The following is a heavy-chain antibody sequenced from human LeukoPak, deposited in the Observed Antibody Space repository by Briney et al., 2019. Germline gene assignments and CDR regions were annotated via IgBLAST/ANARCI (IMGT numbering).Heavy chain of an antibody. D-gene: IGHD3-22*01. V-gene: IGHV3-30-3*01. J-gene: IGHJ4*02. CDR2: ISYGGNNQ. Sequence: PGGSLRLSCGASGFTFSRYAMNWVRQAPGQGLEWVAIISYGGNNQYYAESVKGRLTISRDNTKNTVYLQMNSLRPEDTAVYYCARAPDSSGYYYYFDYWGQGALVTVSS. CDR1: GFTFSRYA. CDR3: ARAPDSSGYYYYFDY.